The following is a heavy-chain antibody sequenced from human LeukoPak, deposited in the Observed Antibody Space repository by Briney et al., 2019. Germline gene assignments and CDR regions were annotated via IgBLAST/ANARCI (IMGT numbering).Heavy chain of an antibody. CDR3: ARVAEVVVVPAAPDDAFDI. D-gene: IGHD2-2*01. CDR2: ISAYNGNT. V-gene: IGHV1-18*01. CDR1: GYTFTSYG. J-gene: IGHJ3*02. Sequence: GASVKVSCKASGYTFTSYGISWVRQAPGQGLEWMGWISAYNGNTNYAQNLQGRVTMTRDMSTSTVYMELSSLRSEDTAVYYCARVAEVVVVPAAPDDAFDIWGQGTMVTVSS.